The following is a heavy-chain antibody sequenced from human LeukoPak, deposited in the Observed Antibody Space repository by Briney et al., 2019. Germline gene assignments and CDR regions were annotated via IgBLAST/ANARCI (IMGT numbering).Heavy chain of an antibody. CDR2: ITNKPNGGTT. J-gene: IGHJ4*02. Sequence: PGGSLRLSCGDFDFTFSDSDMTWVRQAPEKGLEWVRFITNKPNGGTTELPTSVKGRFRTSRGDSNTITPLHMNSLRAEDTAVYYCAKDSGSHHVLLPNYFDYWGQGTLVTVSS. V-gene: IGHV3-71*03. CDR1: DFTFSDSD. D-gene: IGHD6-13*01. CDR3: AKDSGSHHVLLPNYFDY.